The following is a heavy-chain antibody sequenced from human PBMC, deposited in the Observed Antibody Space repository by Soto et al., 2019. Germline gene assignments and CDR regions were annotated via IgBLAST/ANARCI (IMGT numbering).Heavy chain of an antibody. D-gene: IGHD1-1*01. CDR1: GFTFGDYV. Sequence: DVQLVESGGGLVQPGRSLRLSCEGSGFTFGDYVMHWVRQAPGKGLEWVSGISWNSGRMAYADFVKGRFTISRDNAKNALYLQMNSLRTEDTALYYCATDVETTSSYYFYVDVWGRGTTVTVSS. V-gene: IGHV3-9*01. CDR2: ISWNSGRM. J-gene: IGHJ6*03. CDR3: ATDVETTSSYYFYVDV.